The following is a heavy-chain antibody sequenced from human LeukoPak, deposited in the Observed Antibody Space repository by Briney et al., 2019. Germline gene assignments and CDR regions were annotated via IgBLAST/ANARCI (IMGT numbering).Heavy chain of an antibody. J-gene: IGHJ3*02. V-gene: IGHV3-21*04. CDR3: AKEGSRWSRAFDI. CDR2: ISSSSSYI. Sequence: GGSLRLSCAASGFTFSSYSMNWVRQAPGKGLEWVSSISSSSSYIYYVDSVKGRFTISRDNAKNSLYLQMNSLRAEDTAVYYCAKEGSRWSRAFDIWGQGTMVTVSS. D-gene: IGHD4-23*01. CDR1: GFTFSSYS.